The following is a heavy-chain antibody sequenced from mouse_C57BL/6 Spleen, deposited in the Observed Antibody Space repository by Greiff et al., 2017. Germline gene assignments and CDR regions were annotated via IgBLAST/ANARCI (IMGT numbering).Heavy chain of an antibody. CDR3: ARGGVFDY. CDR2: IYSGDGDT. CDR1: GYAFSSSW. V-gene: IGHV1-82*01. Sequence: QLQQSGPELVKPGASVKISCKASGYAFSSSWMNWVKQRPGKGLEWIGRIYSGDGDTNYNGKFKGKATLTADKSSSTAYMQLSSLTSEDSAVYFCARGGVFDYWGQGTTLTVSS. J-gene: IGHJ2*01.